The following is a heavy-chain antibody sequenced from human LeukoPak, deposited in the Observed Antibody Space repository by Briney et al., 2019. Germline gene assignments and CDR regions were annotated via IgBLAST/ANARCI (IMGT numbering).Heavy chain of an antibody. CDR2: IYNGGST. Sequence: PGGSLRLSCAASGFSFSSYWMHWVRRVPGKGLEWVSVIYNGGSTYYADSVKGRFTISRDNSKNTLYLQMNSLRAEDTAVYYCARDTNRITGTTSNWGQGTLVTVSS. J-gene: IGHJ4*02. V-gene: IGHV3-66*01. CDR3: ARDTNRITGTTSN. CDR1: GFSFSSYW. D-gene: IGHD1-20*01.